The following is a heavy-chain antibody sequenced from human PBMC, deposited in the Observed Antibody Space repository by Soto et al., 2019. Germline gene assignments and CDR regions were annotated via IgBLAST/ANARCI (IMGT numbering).Heavy chain of an antibody. CDR3: ARAWVYCSSTSCYFSRGFYGMDV. D-gene: IGHD2-2*01. CDR2: IKQDGSEK. CDR1: GFTFSSYW. Sequence: GGSLRLSCAASGFTFSSYWMSWVRQARGKGLEWVANIKQDGSEKYYVDSVKARFTISRDNAKNSLYLQMNSLRAEDTAVYYCARAWVYCSSTSCYFSRGFYGMDVWGQGTTVTVSS. J-gene: IGHJ6*02. V-gene: IGHV3-7*03.